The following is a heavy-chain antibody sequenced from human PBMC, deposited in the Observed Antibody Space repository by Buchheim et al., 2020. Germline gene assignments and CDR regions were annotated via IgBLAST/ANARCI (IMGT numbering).Heavy chain of an antibody. CDR1: GYTFTRYY. V-gene: IGHV1-46*03. Sequence: QVQLVQSGAEVKKPGASVRVSCKASGYTFTRYYMHWVRQAPGQGLEWMGIINPSGGSTTYAQNFQGRVTMTRDTSTSTVYMNLSSLRSEDTAIYYCARDRGPADSSSFDYWGQGTL. CDR3: ARDRGPADSSSFDY. J-gene: IGHJ4*02. D-gene: IGHD6-6*01. CDR2: INPSGGST.